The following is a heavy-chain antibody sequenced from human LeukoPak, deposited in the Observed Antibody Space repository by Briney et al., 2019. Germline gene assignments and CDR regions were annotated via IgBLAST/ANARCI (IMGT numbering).Heavy chain of an antibody. D-gene: IGHD3-10*01. J-gene: IGHJ4*02. V-gene: IGHV3-66*01. Sequence: PGGSLRLSCAASGFTFTTYAMSWVRQAPGKGLEWVSVIYSGGSTYYADSVKGRFTISRDNSKNTLYLQMNSLRAEDTAVYYCAREALWAYYFDYWGQGTLVTVSS. CDR3: AREALWAYYFDY. CDR2: IYSGGST. CDR1: GFTFTTYA.